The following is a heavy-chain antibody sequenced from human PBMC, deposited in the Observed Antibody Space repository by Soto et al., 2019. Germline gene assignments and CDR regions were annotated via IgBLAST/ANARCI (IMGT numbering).Heavy chain of an antibody. V-gene: IGHV5-51*01. CDR2: IYPGDSDT. CDR1: GYSFTTYW. J-gene: IGHJ6*02. D-gene: IGHD1-1*01. CDR3: ARPNGPRHYYYGMDV. Sequence: PGESLKISCKGSGYSFTTYWIGWVRQMPGKGLEWMGIIYPGDSDTRYSPSFQGRVTISADKSISTAYLQWSSLQASDTAMYYCARPNGPRHYYYGMDVWGQGTTVTVSS.